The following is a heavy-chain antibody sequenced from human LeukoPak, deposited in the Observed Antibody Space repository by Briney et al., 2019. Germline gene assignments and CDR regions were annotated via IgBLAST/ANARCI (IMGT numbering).Heavy chain of an antibody. D-gene: IGHD1-1*01. CDR2: IYYSGST. V-gene: IGHV4-39*07. Sequence: PSETLSLTCTVSGVSISSTNYYWGWVRQPPGKGLEWIVSIYYSGSTYYNPSRKSQLTKSIDTSKNQFSLTLSSVTAAGTAFYYCARRYNWNDRWDWGQGTLVTVST. CDR1: GVSISSTNYY. J-gene: IGHJ4*02. CDR3: ARRYNWNDRWD.